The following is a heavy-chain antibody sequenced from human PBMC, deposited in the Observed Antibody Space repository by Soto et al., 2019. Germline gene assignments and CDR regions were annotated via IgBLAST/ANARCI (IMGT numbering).Heavy chain of an antibody. Sequence: QIQLVKSGAEVKKPGASVKVSCKTSGYIFTNHDITWVRQAPGQGLEWMGWISAYDGNTDYAQKVQGRVTMTTDTSTSTAYMELRSLTSDDTAIYYCALTKGDVWGQGTTVTVSS. CDR3: ALTKGDV. CDR1: GYIFTNHD. J-gene: IGHJ6*02. D-gene: IGHD1-1*01. V-gene: IGHV1-18*01. CDR2: ISAYDGNT.